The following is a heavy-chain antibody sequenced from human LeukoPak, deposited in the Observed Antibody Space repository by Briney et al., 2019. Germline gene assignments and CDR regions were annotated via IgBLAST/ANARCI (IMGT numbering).Heavy chain of an antibody. J-gene: IGHJ3*02. CDR2: ISSSGSSE. V-gene: IGHV3-48*03. Sequence: GGSLRLSCAASGFTFSSHEMNWVRQAPGKGLECVSYISSSGSSEYYADSVKGRFTISRDNAKNSLYLQMNSLRAEDTAVYYCARGGGNDYKYNAFDIWGQGTMVTVSS. CDR3: ARGGGNDYKYNAFDI. D-gene: IGHD4-11*01. CDR1: GFTFSSHE.